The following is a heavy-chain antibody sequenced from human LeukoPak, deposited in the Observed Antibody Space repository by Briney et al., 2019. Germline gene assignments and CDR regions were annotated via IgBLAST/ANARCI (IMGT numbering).Heavy chain of an antibody. J-gene: IGHJ4*02. V-gene: IGHV4-61*02. CDR3: ARSWSGYYTRGYSYFDY. Sequence: PSETLSLTCAFSGGSISSGSYYWSWIRQPAGKGLEWIGRIYTSGSTNYNPSLKSRVTISVDTSKNQFSLKLMSVTAADTAVYYCARSWSGYYTRGYSYFDYWGQGTLVTVSS. D-gene: IGHD3-3*01. CDR2: IYTSGST. CDR1: GGSISSGSYY.